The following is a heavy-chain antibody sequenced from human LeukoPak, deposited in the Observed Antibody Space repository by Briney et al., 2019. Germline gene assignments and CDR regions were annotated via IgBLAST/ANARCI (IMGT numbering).Heavy chain of an antibody. Sequence: GASVKVSCKASGYTFTGYYMHWVRQAPGQGLEWMERINPNSGGTNYAQKFQGRVTMTRDTSISTAYMELSRLRSDDTAVHYCARWITMIVGGYYFDYWGQGTLVTVSS. D-gene: IGHD3-22*01. J-gene: IGHJ4*02. CDR3: ARWITMIVGGYYFDY. CDR1: GYTFTGYY. CDR2: INPNSGGT. V-gene: IGHV1-2*06.